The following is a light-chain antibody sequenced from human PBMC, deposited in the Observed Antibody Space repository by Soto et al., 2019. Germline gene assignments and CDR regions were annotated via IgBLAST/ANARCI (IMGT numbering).Light chain of an antibody. J-gene: IGKJ1*01. V-gene: IGKV3-15*01. CDR1: QSFTRS. CDR3: QQYNTWPRT. CDR2: GAS. Sequence: ETVVTQSPATLSVSPGETASLSCRASQSFTRSLAWYQQKPGQAPRPLIYGASTRATGIPARFSGSGSGTEFTLTISNLQSEDFAVYYCQQYNTWPRTFGQGTKVEMK.